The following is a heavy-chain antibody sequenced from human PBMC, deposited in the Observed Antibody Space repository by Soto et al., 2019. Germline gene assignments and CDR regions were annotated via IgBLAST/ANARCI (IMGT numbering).Heavy chain of an antibody. J-gene: IGHJ4*02. CDR3: VGGHYYFDN. D-gene: IGHD3-10*01. CDR1: GFPFTTYG. V-gene: IGHV3-30*03. CDR2: ISYDGSNK. Sequence: QVQLVESGGGVVQPGRSLRLSCAASGFPFTTYGMHWVREGPGKGLEWVAVISYDGSNKYYADSVKGRFTISRDNSKNTLYLQMNSLRPEDTALYYCVGGHYYFDNRGQGTLVTVSS.